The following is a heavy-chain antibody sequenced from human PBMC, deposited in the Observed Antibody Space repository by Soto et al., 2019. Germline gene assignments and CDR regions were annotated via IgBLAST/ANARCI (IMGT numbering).Heavy chain of an antibody. Sequence: GGSLRLSCAASGFTFSSYAMSWVRQAPGKGLEWVSAISGSGGSTYYADSVKGRFTISRDNSKNTLYLQMNSLRAEDTAVYYCAKDPRGGMAYYYYYYMDVWGKGTTVTVSS. V-gene: IGHV3-23*01. CDR3: AKDPRGGMAYYYYYYMDV. CDR1: GFTFSSYA. D-gene: IGHD6-13*01. J-gene: IGHJ6*03. CDR2: ISGSGGST.